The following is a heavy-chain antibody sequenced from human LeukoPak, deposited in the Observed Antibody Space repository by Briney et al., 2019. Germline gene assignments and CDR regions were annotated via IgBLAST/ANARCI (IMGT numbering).Heavy chain of an antibody. CDR1: GFTFGDYA. J-gene: IGHJ6*02. CDR3: ARDRAGYFYAMDV. Sequence: GRSLRLSCAASGFTFGDYAMHWVRQAPGKGLEWVSGINWKSNNIGYADSVKGRFTISRDNAKNSLYLQMNSLRTEDTALYYCARDRAGYFYAMDVWGQGTSATVSS. V-gene: IGHV3-9*01. D-gene: IGHD6-13*01. CDR2: INWKSNNI.